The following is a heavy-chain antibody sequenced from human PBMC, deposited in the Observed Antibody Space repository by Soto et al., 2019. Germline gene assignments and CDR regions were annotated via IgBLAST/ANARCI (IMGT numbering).Heavy chain of an antibody. CDR1: GFTFSSYA. V-gene: IGHV3-30-3*01. CDR2: ISYAGSNK. D-gene: IGHD6-13*01. CDR3: ASELGYSSSCFDY. Sequence: LSLSCAPSGFTFSSYAMHWVRQAPGKGLGWVAVISYAGSNKYYADSVKGRFTISRDNSKNTLYLQMNSLRAEDTAVYYCASELGYSSSCFDYWGQGTLVTVSS. J-gene: IGHJ4*02.